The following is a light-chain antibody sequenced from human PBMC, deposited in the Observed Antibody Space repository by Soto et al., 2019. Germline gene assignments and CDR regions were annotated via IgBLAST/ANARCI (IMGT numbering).Light chain of an antibody. CDR2: GAS. CDR1: QSVSSTY. V-gene: IGKV3-20*01. CDR3: QKYGSLTSST. Sequence: EIVLTQSPGTLSLSPGERATLSCRASQSVSSTYLAWYQQEPGQAPRLIIYGASSRATGIPDRFSGSGSGTDFTLTISRLEPEDFAVYYCQKYGSLTSSTFGQGTKVEIK. J-gene: IGKJ1*01.